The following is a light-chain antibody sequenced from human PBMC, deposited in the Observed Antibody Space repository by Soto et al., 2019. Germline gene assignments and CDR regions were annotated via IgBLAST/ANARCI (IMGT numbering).Light chain of an antibody. CDR3: QRSYSAPRT. CDR2: AAS. J-gene: IGKJ1*01. CDR1: QSISTY. V-gene: IGKV1-39*01. Sequence: DIQITQSPSSLSASVGDRVAITCLASQSISTYLNWYQQKPGRAPKLLIYAASSLQSGVPSRFSGSGSGTDFTLTITSLQPEDFATYYCQRSYSAPRTFGQGTKVDTK.